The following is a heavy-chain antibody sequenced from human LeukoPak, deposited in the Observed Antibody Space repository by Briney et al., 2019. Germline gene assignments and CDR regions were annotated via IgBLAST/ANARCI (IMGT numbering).Heavy chain of an antibody. V-gene: IGHV1-69*13. CDR2: IIPIFGTA. Sequence: SVKVSCKASGGTFSSYAISWVRQAPGQGLEWMGGIIPIFGTANYAQKFQGRVTITADESTSTAYMELSSLRPEDTAVYYCASHYYDSSGSGLLDYWGQGTLVTVSS. D-gene: IGHD3-22*01. CDR3: ASHYYDSSGSGLLDY. CDR1: GGTFSSYA. J-gene: IGHJ4*02.